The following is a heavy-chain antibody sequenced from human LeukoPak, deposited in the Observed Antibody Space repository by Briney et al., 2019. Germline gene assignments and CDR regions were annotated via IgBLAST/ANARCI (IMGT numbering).Heavy chain of an antibody. CDR1: GYTFTDHY. Sequence: GASVKVSCKSSGYTFTDHYVHWVRLAPGQGLEWIGWINPRSGDTKYAQKFQGRVSMTRDTSVTTAHMDIRRLKSDDTAIYYCASDPPIDAFDLWGQETTVTVSS. CDR2: INPRSGDT. CDR3: ASDPPIDAFDL. V-gene: IGHV1-2*02. J-gene: IGHJ3*01.